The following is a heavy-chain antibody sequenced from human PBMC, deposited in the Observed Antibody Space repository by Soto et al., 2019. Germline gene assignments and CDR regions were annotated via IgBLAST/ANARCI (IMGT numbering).Heavy chain of an antibody. D-gene: IGHD3-9*01. Sequence: PGGSLSLSCAASGFTFCSYDMHWVRQATGKGLEWVSAIGTAGDTYYPGSVKGRFTISRENAKNSLYLQMNSLRAEDTAVYYCARMSRTGYYYYYYGMDVWGQGTTVTLSS. J-gene: IGHJ6*02. CDR2: IGTAGDT. CDR1: GFTFCSYD. CDR3: ARMSRTGYYYYYYGMDV. V-gene: IGHV3-13*01.